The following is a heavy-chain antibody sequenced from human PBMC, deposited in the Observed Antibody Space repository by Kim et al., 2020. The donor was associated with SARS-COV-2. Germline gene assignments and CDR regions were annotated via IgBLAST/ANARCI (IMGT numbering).Heavy chain of an antibody. J-gene: IGHJ4*02. CDR3: ANWAGRGHFFYTVRGVTPH. Sequence: GGSLRLSCEASDFSFSTYAMSWVRQAPGEGLEWVSGISASGSNTFYADSVRGRFTISRDNSKNTLYLQMNSLGAEDTAVYYCANWAGRGHFFYTVRGVTPHWGQGTLVTVSA. CDR2: ISASGSNT. V-gene: IGHV3-23*01. D-gene: IGHD3-10*01. CDR1: DFSFSTYA.